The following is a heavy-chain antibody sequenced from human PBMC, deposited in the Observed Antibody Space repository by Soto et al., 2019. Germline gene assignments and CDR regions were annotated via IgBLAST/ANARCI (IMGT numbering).Heavy chain of an antibody. CDR2: INHSGST. CDR1: GGSFSGYY. D-gene: IGHD1-1*01. J-gene: IGHJ6*02. CDR3: ARGHNWNPYYYYYYGMDV. Sequence: SETLSLTCAVYGGSFSGYYWSWIRQPPGKGLEWIGEINHSGSTNYNPSLKSRVTISVDTSKNQFSLKLSSVTAADTAVYYCARGHNWNPYYYYYYGMDVWGQGTTVTVSS. V-gene: IGHV4-34*01.